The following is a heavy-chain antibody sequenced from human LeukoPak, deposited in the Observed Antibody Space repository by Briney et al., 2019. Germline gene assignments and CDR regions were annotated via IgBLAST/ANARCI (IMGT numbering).Heavy chain of an antibody. D-gene: IGHD2-2*01. J-gene: IGHJ6*02. CDR2: ISANNGIT. Sequence: ASVKVSCKASGYTFTSYGISWVRQAPGQGLEWMGWISANNGITNYAQKLQDRVTMTTDTSTSTAYMELRSLRSDDTAVYFCARESCSSTSCAYYYYGMDVWGQGTTVTVSS. V-gene: IGHV1-18*01. CDR1: GYTFTSYG. CDR3: ARESCSSTSCAYYYYGMDV.